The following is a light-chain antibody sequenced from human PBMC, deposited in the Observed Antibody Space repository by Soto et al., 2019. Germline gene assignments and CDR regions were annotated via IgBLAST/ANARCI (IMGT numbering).Light chain of an antibody. V-gene: IGLV2-14*01. CDR2: EVR. J-gene: IGLJ3*02. CDR3: NSYTSSTTGV. CDR1: SSDVGRYNY. Sequence: QSVLTQPASVSGSPGQSITISCTGTSSDVGRYNYVSWYQQHPGKAPKLMIYEVRNRPSGVSSRFSGSKSGNTGSLTISGLQAEDEAEYYCNSYTSSTTGVFGGGTKLTVL.